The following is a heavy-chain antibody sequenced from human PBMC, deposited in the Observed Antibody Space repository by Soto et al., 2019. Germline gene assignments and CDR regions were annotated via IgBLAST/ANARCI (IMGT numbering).Heavy chain of an antibody. CDR3: ARDIGDSSGSEGVNAFDI. CDR2: IIPIFGTA. V-gene: IGHV1-69*13. D-gene: IGHD3-22*01. CDR1: GGTFSSYA. Sequence: SVKVSCKASGGTFSSYAISWVRQAPGQGLEWMGGIIPIFGTANYAQKFQGRVTITADESTSTAYMELSSLRSEDTAVYYCARDIGDSSGSEGVNAFDIWGQGTMVTVS. J-gene: IGHJ3*02.